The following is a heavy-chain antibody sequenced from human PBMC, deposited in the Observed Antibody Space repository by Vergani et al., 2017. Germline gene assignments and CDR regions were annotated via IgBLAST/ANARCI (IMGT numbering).Heavy chain of an antibody. V-gene: IGHV4-61*02. CDR2: IYTSGST. Sequence: QVQLQESGPGLVKPSQTLSLTCTVSGGSISSGSYYWSWIRQPAGKGLEWIGRIYTSGSTNYNPSLKSRVTMSVDTSKNQFSMKLSSVTAADTAVYYCARDKRRYCSSTSCYAPFGYWGQGTLVTVSS. J-gene: IGHJ4*02. CDR1: GGSISSGSYY. CDR3: ARDKRRYCSSTSCYAPFGY. D-gene: IGHD2-2*01.